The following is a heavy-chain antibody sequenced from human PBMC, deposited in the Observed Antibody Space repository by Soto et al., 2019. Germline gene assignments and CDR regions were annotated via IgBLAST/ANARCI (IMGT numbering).Heavy chain of an antibody. CDR1: GFTFSDYY. V-gene: IGHV3-11*01. CDR3: ARPWDTAMLPPFDY. CDR2: ISSSGSTI. D-gene: IGHD5-18*01. J-gene: IGHJ4*02. Sequence: PGGSLRLSCAASGFTFSDYYMSWIRQAPGKGLEWVSYISSSGSTIYYAYSVKVRFTISRDNAKNSLYLQMNSLRADDTAVYYCARPWDTAMLPPFDYWGQGTLVTVSS.